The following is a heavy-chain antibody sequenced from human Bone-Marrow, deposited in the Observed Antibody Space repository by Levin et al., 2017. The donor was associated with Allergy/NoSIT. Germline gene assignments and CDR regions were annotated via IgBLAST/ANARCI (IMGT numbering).Heavy chain of an antibody. CDR3: VKDQGPYYASGSSAFDF. CDR1: GFTFSSYG. D-gene: IGHD3-10*01. J-gene: IGHJ3*01. V-gene: IGHV3-30*18. CDR2: IVHDGRNK. Sequence: QPGGSLRLSCAASGFTFSSYGMHWVRQAPGKGLEWAAVIVHDGRNKYYADSVKGRFTISRDNSKNTLYLQMNSLRAEDTAVYYCVKDQGPYYASGSSAFDFWGQGTMVTVSS.